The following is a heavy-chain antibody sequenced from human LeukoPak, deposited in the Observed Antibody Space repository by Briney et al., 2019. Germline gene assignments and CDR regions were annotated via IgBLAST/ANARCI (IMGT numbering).Heavy chain of an antibody. D-gene: IGHD3/OR15-3a*01. J-gene: IGHJ4*02. CDR3: AKHFCTGLDCSLFDS. CDR1: GFTFSSYG. Sequence: GGSLRLSCAASGFTFSSYGMHWVRQAPGKGLEWVAVISYDGSNKYYADSVKGRFIISRDNSKNALSLQLNSLRPEDTALYYCAKHFCTGLDCSLFDSWGQGTLVTVSS. V-gene: IGHV3-30*18. CDR2: ISYDGSNK.